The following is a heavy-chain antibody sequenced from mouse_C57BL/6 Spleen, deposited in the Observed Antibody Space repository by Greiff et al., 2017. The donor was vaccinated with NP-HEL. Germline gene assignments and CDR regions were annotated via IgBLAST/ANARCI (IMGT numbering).Heavy chain of an antibody. CDR1: GYAFSSYW. V-gene: IGHV1-80*01. D-gene: IGHD1-1*01. Sequence: QVQLKQSGAELVKPGASVKISCKASGYAFSSYWMNWVKQRPGKGLEWIGQIYPGDGDTNYNGKFKGKATLTADKSSSTAYMQLSSLTSEDSAVYFGARGYYGIYAMDYWGQGTSVTVSS. J-gene: IGHJ4*01. CDR2: IYPGDGDT. CDR3: ARGYYGIYAMDY.